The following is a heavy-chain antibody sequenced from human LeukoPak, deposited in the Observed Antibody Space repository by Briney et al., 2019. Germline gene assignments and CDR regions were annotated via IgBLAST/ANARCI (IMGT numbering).Heavy chain of an antibody. D-gene: IGHD4-23*01. CDR2: INPSGGST. CDR1: GYTFTSYY. V-gene: IGHV1-46*01. CDR3: ARDRTVVTHIDY. Sequence: ASVKVSCKASGYTFTSYYMHWVRQAPGQGLEWVGIINPSGGSTSYAQKFQGRVTMTRDMSTSTVYMELSSLRSEDTAVYYCARDRTVVTHIDYWGQGTLVTVSS. J-gene: IGHJ4*02.